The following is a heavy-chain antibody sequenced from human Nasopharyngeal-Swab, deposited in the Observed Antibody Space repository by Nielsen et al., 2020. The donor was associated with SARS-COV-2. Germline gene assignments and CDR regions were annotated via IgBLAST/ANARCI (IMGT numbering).Heavy chain of an antibody. CDR2: YSHSSSYI. CDR3: ARNGDADMVTGDY. CDR1: GFTFSCYS. J-gene: IGHJ4*02. Sequence: GEYLKISCAASGFTFSCYSMTWVRQAPGNGLEWVSSYSHSSSYIYYADSVKGRFTIFRHNAKNSQYLQMNSLRAEDTAVYYCARNGDADMVTGDYWGQGTLVTVSS. D-gene: IGHD5-18*01. V-gene: IGHV3-21*01.